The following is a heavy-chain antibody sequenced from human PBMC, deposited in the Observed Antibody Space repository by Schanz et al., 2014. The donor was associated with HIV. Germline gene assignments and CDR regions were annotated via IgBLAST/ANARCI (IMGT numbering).Heavy chain of an antibody. Sequence: QVQLVESGGGVVQPGGSLRLSCAASGFTFSSYGMQWVRQAPGKGLEWVAVIWYNGGEKYYGEALKGRFTISRDNSKNTLYLQMNYLTVDDTAVYYCAREEYQLPLRYGHGLDVWGQGTKVTVSS. CDR1: GFTFSSYG. V-gene: IGHV3-33*01. CDR2: IWYNGGEK. D-gene: IGHD2-2*01. J-gene: IGHJ6*02. CDR3: AREEYQLPLRYGHGLDV.